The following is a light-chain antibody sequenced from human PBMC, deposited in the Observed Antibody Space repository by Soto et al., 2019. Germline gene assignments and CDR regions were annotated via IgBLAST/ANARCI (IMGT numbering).Light chain of an antibody. Sequence: SYELTQPPSVSVAPGQTASIPCGGDNIGTKSVHWYQQKSGQAPVLVVYDDRDRPSGIPERFSGSNSGNTATLTISRVEAGDEADYYCQVWHSLSDLYVFGPGTKVTVL. V-gene: IGLV3-21*02. CDR3: QVWHSLSDLYV. CDR1: NIGTKS. CDR2: DDR. J-gene: IGLJ1*01.